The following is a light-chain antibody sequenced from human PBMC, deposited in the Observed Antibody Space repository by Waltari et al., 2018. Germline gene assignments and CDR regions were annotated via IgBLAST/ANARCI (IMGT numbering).Light chain of an antibody. J-gene: IGLJ2*01. V-gene: IGLV3-25*03. CDR2: KDT. CDR1: ELPKQY. CDR3: QSADSTNTYWV. Sequence: SYELIQPPSVSVSPGQTARITCSGDELPKQYAFWYRQKPGQAPELLIYKDTERPSGIPERVSASSSGTTVTLTITGVQPEDEADYYCQSADSTNTYWVFGGGTKLT.